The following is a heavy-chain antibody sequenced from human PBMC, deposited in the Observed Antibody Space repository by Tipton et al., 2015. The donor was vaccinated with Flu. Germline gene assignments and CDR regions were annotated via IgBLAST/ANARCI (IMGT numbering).Heavy chain of an antibody. J-gene: IGHJ5*02. Sequence: GLVKPSETLSLTCAVYGGSFSGHYWTWIRQPPGKGLEWIGTVSRTGSTIYNPSLKSRVTISIDRSKNQFSLNLKSVTAGDMAVYYCARRDYSNYVSDPKSWFDPWGQGTLVAVSS. V-gene: IGHV4-34*01. CDR1: GGSFSGHY. CDR2: VSRTGST. CDR3: ARRDYSNYVSDPKSWFDP. D-gene: IGHD4-11*01.